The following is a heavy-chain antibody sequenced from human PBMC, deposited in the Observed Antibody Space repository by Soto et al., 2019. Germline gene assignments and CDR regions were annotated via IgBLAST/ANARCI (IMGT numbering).Heavy chain of an antibody. D-gene: IGHD6-19*01. CDR1: GLTFSSYA. V-gene: IGHV3-23*01. Sequence: GGSLRLSCAASGLTFSSYAMSWVRQAPGKGLEWVSVISGSGASTYYADSVKGRFTISRDNSKNTLYLQMNSLSAEDTAVYYCANAPYSSGFFYFDYWGQGTLVTVSS. CDR3: ANAPYSSGFFYFDY. CDR2: ISGSGAST. J-gene: IGHJ4*02.